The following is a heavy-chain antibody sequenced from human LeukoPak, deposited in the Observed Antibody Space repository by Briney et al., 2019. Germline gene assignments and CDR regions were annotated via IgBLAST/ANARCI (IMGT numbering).Heavy chain of an antibody. D-gene: IGHD1-1*01. Sequence: GGSLRLSCAASGFTFSSVAMTWVRQAPGKGLEWVSTIRGNGDTAYNADSVRGRFAISRDDSKNALFLQMNSLRLEDTAIYYCAKGQELDDGVFDSWGQGTRVTVSS. CDR1: GFTFSSVA. CDR2: IRGNGDTA. CDR3: AKGQELDDGVFDS. J-gene: IGHJ4*02. V-gene: IGHV3-23*01.